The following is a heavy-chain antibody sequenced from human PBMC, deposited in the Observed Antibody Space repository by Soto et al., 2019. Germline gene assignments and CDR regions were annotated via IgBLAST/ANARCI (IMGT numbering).Heavy chain of an antibody. Sequence: GPPGGSLRLSCAASGFTFSSYGMHWVRQAPGKGLEWVAVISYDGSNKYYADSVKGRFTISRDNSKNTLYLQMNSLRAEDTAVYYCAKDPETYYDSQHYGMDVWGQGTTVTVSS. J-gene: IGHJ6*02. CDR2: ISYDGSNK. CDR3: AKDPETYYDSQHYGMDV. V-gene: IGHV3-30*18. CDR1: GFTFSSYG. D-gene: IGHD3-16*01.